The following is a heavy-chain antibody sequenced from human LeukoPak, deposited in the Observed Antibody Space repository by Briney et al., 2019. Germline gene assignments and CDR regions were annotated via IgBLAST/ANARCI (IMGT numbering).Heavy chain of an antibody. V-gene: IGHV3-53*01. Sequence: GGSLRLSCAASGFTVSSNYMSWVRQAPGKGLEWVSVIYSGGSIYYADSVKGRFTISRDNAKNSLYLQMSSLRAEDTAVYYCASLTAAARRWGQGTLVTVSS. CDR2: IYSGGSI. D-gene: IGHD6-13*01. CDR1: GFTVSSNY. CDR3: ASLTAAARR. J-gene: IGHJ4*02.